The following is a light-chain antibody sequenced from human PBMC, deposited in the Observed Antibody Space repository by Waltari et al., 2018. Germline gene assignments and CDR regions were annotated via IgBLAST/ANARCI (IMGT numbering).Light chain of an antibody. Sequence: DIQMTQSPSSVPASVGDRVTFTCRSSQGISRWLDWYQQKPGKAPKLLSYGTSNLQSGVPSRFSGSGSGTHFTLTVSSLQPEDFAIYYCQQANSFPITFGQGTRLEIK. J-gene: IGKJ5*01. CDR2: GTS. CDR1: QGISRW. CDR3: QQANSFPIT. V-gene: IGKV1-12*01.